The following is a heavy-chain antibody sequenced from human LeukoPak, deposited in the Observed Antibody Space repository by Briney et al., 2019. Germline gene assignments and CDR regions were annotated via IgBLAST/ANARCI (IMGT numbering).Heavy chain of an antibody. Sequence: SETLSLTCSVSGASISRDHWNWVRQLPGKRLEWIGNVDYNGATKYNPSLSSRITISLDTSKNLFSLHLTSVTAADTAHYFCTRGYYEVFDYWGQGRLVTVSS. J-gene: IGHJ4*02. CDR2: VDYNGAT. D-gene: IGHD3-16*01. V-gene: IGHV4-59*01. CDR1: GASISRDH. CDR3: TRGYYEVFDY.